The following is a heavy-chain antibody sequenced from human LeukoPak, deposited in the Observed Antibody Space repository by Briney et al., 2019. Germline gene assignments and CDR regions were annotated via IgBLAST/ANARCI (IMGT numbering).Heavy chain of an antibody. CDR2: IQASGRT. V-gene: IGHV4-4*07. J-gene: IGHJ4*02. D-gene: IGHD6-19*01. CDR3: ARDGGSGWYNY. CDR1: GGSISSYY. Sequence: NPSETLSLTCTVSGGSISSYYWNWIRQPAGKGLEWIGRIQASGRTNYNPSLKSRITVSVDTSKNQFSLKLTSVTAADTAVYYCARDGGSGWYNYWGQGTLVTVSS.